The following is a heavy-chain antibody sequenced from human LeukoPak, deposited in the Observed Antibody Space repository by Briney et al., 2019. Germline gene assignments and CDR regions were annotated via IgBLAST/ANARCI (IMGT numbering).Heavy chain of an antibody. J-gene: IGHJ4*02. V-gene: IGHV1-2*06. Sequence: AASVKVSCKAAGDNFAGYYIHWVRQAPGQRLEWMGRINPRDGETNFAQKFQGRVTMTRDTSISTAYMELSRLRSDDTAVYYCARCDSSSWGRSRYYFDYWGQGTLVTVSS. CDR2: INPRDGET. CDR3: ARCDSSSWGRSRYYFDY. D-gene: IGHD6-13*01. CDR1: GDNFAGYY.